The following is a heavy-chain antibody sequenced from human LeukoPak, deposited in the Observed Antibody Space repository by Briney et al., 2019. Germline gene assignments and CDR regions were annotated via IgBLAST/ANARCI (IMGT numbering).Heavy chain of an antibody. Sequence: GASVKVSCKASGYTFTSYVMHWVRQAPGQRREWMGWINAGNGNTKYSQKFQGRVTIPRDTSASTAYMELSSLRSEDTAVYYCARVRPGTTFGYWGQGTLVTVSS. V-gene: IGHV1-3*01. D-gene: IGHD1-1*01. CDR3: ARVRPGTTFGY. CDR1: GYTFTSYV. J-gene: IGHJ4*02. CDR2: INAGNGNT.